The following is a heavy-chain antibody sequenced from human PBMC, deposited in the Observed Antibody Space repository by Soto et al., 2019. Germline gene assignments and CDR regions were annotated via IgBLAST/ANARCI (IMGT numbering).Heavy chain of an antibody. J-gene: IGHJ4*02. CDR3: AKGGYYDILTGYSNYFDY. Sequence: EVQLLESGGGLVQPGGSLRLSCAASGFTFSSYAMSWVRQAPGKGLEWVSAISGSGGSTYYADSVKGRFTISRDNSKNTLYLQINSLRAEDTAVYYCAKGGYYDILTGYSNYFDYWGQGTLVTVSS. CDR2: ISGSGGST. CDR1: GFTFSSYA. V-gene: IGHV3-23*01. D-gene: IGHD3-9*01.